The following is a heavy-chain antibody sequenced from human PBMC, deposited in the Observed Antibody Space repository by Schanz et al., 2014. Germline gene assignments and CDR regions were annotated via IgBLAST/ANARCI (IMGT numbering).Heavy chain of an antibody. CDR2: VYGSGST. CDR3: ARGYQLFDDAFDI. J-gene: IGHJ3*02. D-gene: IGHD2-2*01. CDR1: GGSISSGGYS. Sequence: QVQLQESGPGLVKPSQTLSLSCDVSGGSISSGGYSWSWIRQPPGKRLEWIGYVYGSGSTSYKPSLKRRVFISVDRSKNQFSLRLYSLTAADTAVYFCARGYQLFDDAFDIWGQGKMVTVSS. V-gene: IGHV4-30-4*07.